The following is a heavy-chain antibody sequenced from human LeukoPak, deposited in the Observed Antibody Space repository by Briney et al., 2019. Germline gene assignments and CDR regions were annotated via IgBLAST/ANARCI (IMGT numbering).Heavy chain of an antibody. CDR1: GFIFSSYA. D-gene: IGHD2-21*02. Sequence: PGGSLRLSCAAPGFIFSSYAMHWVRQAPGKGLEWVSGISESSGSILYADSVKGRFTISRDNSKNTLYLQMNSLRVEDTAVYYCARRAVTRSFDYWGQGTLVTVSS. CDR3: ARRAVTRSFDY. V-gene: IGHV3-23*01. CDR2: ISESSGSI. J-gene: IGHJ4*02.